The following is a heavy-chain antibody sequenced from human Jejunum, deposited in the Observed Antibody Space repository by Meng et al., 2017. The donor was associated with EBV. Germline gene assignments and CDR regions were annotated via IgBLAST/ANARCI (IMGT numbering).Heavy chain of an antibody. CDR1: GYTFTSYG. V-gene: IGHV1-18*01. D-gene: IGHD4-11*01. J-gene: IGHJ4*02. CDR3: ARDGPDYGNYINFDY. CDR2: ISAYNGKT. Sequence: QVQLLQCGAEVKKPGASVKVSCKASGYTFTSYGISWVRQAPGQGLEWMAWISAYNGKTNYAQNLQGRVTLTTDTSTTTTYMELRSLRSDDTAVYYCARDGPDYGNYINFDYWGQGTLVTVSS.